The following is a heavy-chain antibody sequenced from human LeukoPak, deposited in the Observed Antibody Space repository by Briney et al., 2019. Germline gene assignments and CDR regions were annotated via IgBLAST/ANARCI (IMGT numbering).Heavy chain of an antibody. D-gene: IGHD3-22*01. CDR3: ARDLSSSYYYVFDY. CDR1: GYTFTSFG. J-gene: IGHJ4*02. V-gene: IGHV1-18*01. Sequence: ASVKVSCKASGYTFTSFGISWVRQAPGQGLEWMGWISAYNGNTIYAQMLQGKVTMTTDTSTSTAYMELRSLRSEDTAVYYCARDLSSSYYYVFDYWGQGTLVTVSS. CDR2: ISAYNGNT.